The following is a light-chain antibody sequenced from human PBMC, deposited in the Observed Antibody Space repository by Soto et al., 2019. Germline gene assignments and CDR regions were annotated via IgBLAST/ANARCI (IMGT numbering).Light chain of an antibody. J-gene: IGKJ4*01. Sequence: DIVMTQTPLSLSVTPGQPASISCKSSQSLLHSNGKTYLYWYLKKPGQSPQLLISEVSDRFSGVPDRLSGSGSGTYFALKISRVEAEDVGVYYCMQSIELPLTCGGGTEVLI. CDR1: QSLLHSNGKTY. V-gene: IGKV2D-29*02. CDR3: MQSIELPLT. CDR2: EVS.